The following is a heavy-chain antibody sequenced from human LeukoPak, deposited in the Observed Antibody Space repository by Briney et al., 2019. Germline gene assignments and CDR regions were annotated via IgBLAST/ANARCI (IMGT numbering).Heavy chain of an antibody. CDR3: ARDDGYRSYDY. V-gene: IGHV3-7*01. J-gene: IGHJ4*02. CDR1: GFTFSSFW. D-gene: IGHD5-24*01. CDR2: IKEDGSEK. Sequence: GGSLRLSCAASGFTFSSFWMSWVRQAPGKGLEWVANIKEDGSEKYYVDSVKGRFAISRDNPQNSLYPQMSSLRAEDTTLYFCARDDGYRSYDYGGQGTLVTVSS.